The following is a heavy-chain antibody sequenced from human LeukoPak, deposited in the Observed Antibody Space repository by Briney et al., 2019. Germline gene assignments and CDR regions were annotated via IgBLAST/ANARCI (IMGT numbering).Heavy chain of an antibody. CDR1: GGSISSYY. CDR3: ARGRAKQWLVRTNNHYYYMDV. Sequence: SETLSLTCTVSGGSISSYYWSWIRQSPGKGLECIGYIHYTGSTNYNPSLKSRVTISVETSKNQFSLKLSSVTAADTAVYYCARGRAKQWLVRTNNHYYYMDVWGKGTTVTVSS. CDR2: IHYTGST. V-gene: IGHV4-59*12. D-gene: IGHD6-19*01. J-gene: IGHJ6*03.